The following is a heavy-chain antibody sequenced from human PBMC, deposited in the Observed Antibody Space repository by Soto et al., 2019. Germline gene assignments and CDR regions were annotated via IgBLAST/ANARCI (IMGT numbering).Heavy chain of an antibody. CDR3: ARAPRIVVVPAAAHNYYYGMDV. D-gene: IGHD2-2*01. J-gene: IGHJ6*01. CDR2: ISAYNGNT. Sequence: ASVKVSCKASGYTFTSYGISWVRQAPGQGLEWMGWISAYNGNTNYAQKLQGRVTMTTDTSTSTAYMELRSLSYDDTAVYYCARAPRIVVVPAAAHNYYYGMDVWGQGTTVNVAS. V-gene: IGHV1-18*01. CDR1: GYTFTSYG.